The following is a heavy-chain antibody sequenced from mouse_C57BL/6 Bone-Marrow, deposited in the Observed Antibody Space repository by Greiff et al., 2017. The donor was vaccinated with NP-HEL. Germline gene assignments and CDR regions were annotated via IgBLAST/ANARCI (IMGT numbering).Heavy chain of an antibody. CDR3: ARRDGYYVSYAMDY. CDR1: GYTFTNYW. J-gene: IGHJ4*01. V-gene: IGHV1-63*01. Sequence: QVQLKESGAELVRPGTSVKMSCKASGYTFTNYWIGWAKQRPGHGLEWIGDIYPGGGYTNYNEKFKGQAKLTADKSSSTVYMQFSSLTSEDSAIYYCARRDGYYVSYAMDYGGQGTSVTVSA. D-gene: IGHD2-3*01. CDR2: IYPGGGYT.